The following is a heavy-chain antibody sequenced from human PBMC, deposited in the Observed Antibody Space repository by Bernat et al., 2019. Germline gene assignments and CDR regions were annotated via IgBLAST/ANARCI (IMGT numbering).Heavy chain of an antibody. CDR2: ISRSSSYI. CDR1: GFIFSSYS. V-gene: IGHV3-21*01. Sequence: EVQLVESGGGLVKPGGSLRLSCAASGFIFSSYSMNWVRQAPGKGLEWVSSISRSSSYIYYAELVKSRFTISRDNAKNSLCLQMNSLRDEDTAVYYCARSGSGGYYHLFDYWGQGTLVTVSS. D-gene: IGHD3-10*01. CDR3: ARSGSGGYYHLFDY. J-gene: IGHJ4*02.